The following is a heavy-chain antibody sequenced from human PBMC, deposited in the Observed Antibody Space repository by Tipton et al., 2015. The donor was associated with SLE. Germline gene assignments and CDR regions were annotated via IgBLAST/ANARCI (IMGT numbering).Heavy chain of an antibody. CDR3: ARLRVVRGVIGWFDP. D-gene: IGHD3-10*01. CDR1: GGSISRSNYY. V-gene: IGHV4-39*07. CDR2: MFYSGNT. J-gene: IGHJ5*02. Sequence: TLSLTCTVSGGSISRSNYYLAWIRQPPGKGLEWIGSMFYSGNTYSNPSLESRVTISVDTSKNQFSLKLSSVTAADTAVYYCARLRVVRGVIGWFDPWGQGTLVTVSS.